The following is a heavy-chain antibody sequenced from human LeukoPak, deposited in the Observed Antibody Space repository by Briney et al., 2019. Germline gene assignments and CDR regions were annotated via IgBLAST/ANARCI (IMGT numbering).Heavy chain of an antibody. CDR3: AKDLGWLQMNY. J-gene: IGHJ4*02. CDR2: ISGSGGST. CDR1: GFTFNSYA. D-gene: IGHD5-24*01. Sequence: GGSLRLSCAASGFTFNSYAMSWVRQAPGKGLEWVSAISGSGGSTYYADSVKGRFTISRDNSKNTLYLQMNSLRAEDTAVYYCAKDLGWLQMNYWGQGTLVTVSS. V-gene: IGHV3-23*01.